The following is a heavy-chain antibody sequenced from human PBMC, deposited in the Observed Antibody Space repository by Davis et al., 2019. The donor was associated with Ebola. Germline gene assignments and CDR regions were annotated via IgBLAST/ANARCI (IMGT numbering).Heavy chain of an antibody. CDR1: GNSLSRKGTA. J-gene: IGHJ4*02. V-gene: IGHV6-1*01. CDR3: ARGWLRSAFDQ. D-gene: IGHD5-12*01. Sequence: HSQTLSLTCAISGNSLSRKGTALNSTRQSPSRGIEWLGSTYYTSKWYRDYAVSMKSRITINADTSQNQLSLHLNSVTPEDTAVYYCARGWLRSAFDQWGQGTLVTVSS. CDR2: TYYTSKWYR.